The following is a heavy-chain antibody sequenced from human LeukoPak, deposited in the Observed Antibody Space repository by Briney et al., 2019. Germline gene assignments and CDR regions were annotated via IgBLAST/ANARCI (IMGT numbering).Heavy chain of an antibody. CDR1: GGSISSGGYY. V-gene: IGHV4-31*03. CDR2: IYYSGST. J-gene: IGHJ5*02. Sequence: SETLSLTCTVSGGSISSGGYYWSWIRQHPGKGLEWIGYIYYSGSTYYNPSLKSRVTISVDTSKNQFSLKLSSVTAADTAVYYCARGGDSNYVRAKFDPWSQGTLVTVSS. D-gene: IGHD4-11*01. CDR3: ARGGDSNYVRAKFDP.